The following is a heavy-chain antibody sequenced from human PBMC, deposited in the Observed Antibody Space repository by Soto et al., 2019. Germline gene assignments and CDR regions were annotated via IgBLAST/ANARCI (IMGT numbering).Heavy chain of an antibody. V-gene: IGHV3-23*01. Sequence: EVQLLESGGGLVQPGGSLRLSCAASGFTFSSYAMSWVRQAPGKGLEWVSAISGSGGSTYYADSVKGRFTISRDNSKNPLELQMNSLSAEDTAVYYCAKDGVGAVYYYYCGMDVGGQGTTVTVSS. D-gene: IGHD3-3*01. CDR1: GFTFSSYA. J-gene: IGHJ6*02. CDR2: ISGSGGST. CDR3: AKDGVGAVYYYYCGMDV.